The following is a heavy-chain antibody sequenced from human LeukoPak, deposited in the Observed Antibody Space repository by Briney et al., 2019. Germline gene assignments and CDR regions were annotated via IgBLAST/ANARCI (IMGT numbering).Heavy chain of an antibody. J-gene: IGHJ6*03. D-gene: IGHD1-26*01. Sequence: ASVKVSCKASGYTFTGYYMHWVRQAPGQGLQWMGRINPNSGGTNYAQKFQGRVTMTRDTSISTAYMELSRLRSDDTAVYYCARGATPYYYYMDVWGKGTTVTVSS. CDR1: GYTFTGYY. V-gene: IGHV1-2*06. CDR3: ARGATPYYYYMDV. CDR2: INPNSGGT.